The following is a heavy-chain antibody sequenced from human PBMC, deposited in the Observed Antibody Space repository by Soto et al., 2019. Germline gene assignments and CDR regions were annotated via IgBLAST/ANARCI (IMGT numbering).Heavy chain of an antibody. J-gene: IGHJ2*01. V-gene: IGHV3-30-3*01. CDR1: GFTFSSYA. Sequence: ESVGGVVQPGRSLRLSCAASGFTFSSYAMHWVRQAPGKGLEWVAVISYDGSNKYYADSVKGRFTISRDNSKNTLYLQMNSLRAEDTAVYYCARVSAWYFDLWGRGTLVTVSS. CDR2: ISYDGSNK. CDR3: ARVSAWYFDL. D-gene: IGHD6-25*01.